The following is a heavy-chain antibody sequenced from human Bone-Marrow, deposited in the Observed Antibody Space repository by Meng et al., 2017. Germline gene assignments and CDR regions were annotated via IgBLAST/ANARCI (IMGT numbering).Heavy chain of an antibody. CDR2: INHSGST. V-gene: IGHV4-34*01. J-gene: IGHJ4*02. CDR1: GGSFSDYY. Sequence: EPLQQWGAGLLKPSETLSLTCVVFGGSFSDYYWSWIRQPPGKGLEWIGEINHSGSTNYNPSLESRATISVDTSQNNLSLKLSSVTAADSAVYYCARGPTTMAHDFDYWGQGTLVTVSS. D-gene: IGHD4-11*01. CDR3: ARGPTTMAHDFDY.